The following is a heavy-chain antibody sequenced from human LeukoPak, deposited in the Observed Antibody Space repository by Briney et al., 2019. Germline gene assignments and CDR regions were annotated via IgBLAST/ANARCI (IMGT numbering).Heavy chain of an antibody. Sequence: SETLSLACTVSGGSINNLYWTWIRQPPGKGLEWIGYFSYSGGTTYNPSLKSRVTISVDTSKNQFSLNLNSVTAADTAVYYCAREGPLGKYYDYWGQGTLVTVSS. J-gene: IGHJ4*02. V-gene: IGHV4-59*01. D-gene: IGHD3-16*01. CDR3: AREGPLGKYYDY. CDR2: FSYSGGT. CDR1: GGSINNLY.